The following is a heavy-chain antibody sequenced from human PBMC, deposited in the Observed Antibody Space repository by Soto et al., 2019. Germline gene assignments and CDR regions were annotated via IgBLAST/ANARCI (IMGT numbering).Heavy chain of an antibody. CDR3: ARDLRTGTHQYYYYYGMDV. V-gene: IGHV1-2*04. CDR1: GYTFTGYY. CDR2: INPNSGGT. Sequence: QVHLVQSGAEVKKPGASVKVSCKASGYTFTGYYMHWVRQAPGQGLEWMGWINPNSGGTNYAQKFQGWVTMTRDTSISTAYMELSRLRSDDKAVYYCARDLRTGTHQYYYYYGMDVWGQGTTVTVSS. D-gene: IGHD1-1*01. J-gene: IGHJ6*02.